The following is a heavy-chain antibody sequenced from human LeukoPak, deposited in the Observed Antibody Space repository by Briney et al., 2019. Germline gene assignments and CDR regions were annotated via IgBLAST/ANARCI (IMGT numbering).Heavy chain of an antibody. CDR2: ISHSGST. CDR3: ARGGLAEMATIEGFDY. Sequence: SETLSLTCTVSGYSISSGYYWGWVRQPPGKGLKWIGSISHSGSTYYNPSLKSRVTISVDTSKNQFSLKLSSVTAAETAVYYCARGGLAEMATIEGFDYWGQGTLVTVSS. V-gene: IGHV4-38-2*02. CDR1: GYSISSGYY. J-gene: IGHJ4*02. D-gene: IGHD5-24*01.